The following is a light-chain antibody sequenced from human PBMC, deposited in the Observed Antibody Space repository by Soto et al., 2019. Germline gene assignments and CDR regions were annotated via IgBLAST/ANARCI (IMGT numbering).Light chain of an antibody. V-gene: IGKV3-15*01. CDR2: GAS. J-gene: IGKJ1*01. Sequence: EVVMTQSPAALSVSPGERATLSCRASQSINSNLAWYQQKPGQAPRLLIYGASTLATGIPARFSGAGSGTDFTLTISSLQSEDFAVDYCQQYNTWPGWTFGQGTKVEIK. CDR1: QSINSN. CDR3: QQYNTWPGWT.